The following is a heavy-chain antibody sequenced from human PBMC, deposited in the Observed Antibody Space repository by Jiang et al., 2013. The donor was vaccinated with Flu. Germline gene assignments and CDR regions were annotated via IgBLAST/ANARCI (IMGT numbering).Heavy chain of an antibody. J-gene: IGHJ4*02. CDR1: GFSLSTSGVG. CDR2: IFWDDDK. CDR3: AHTGSFCTGGVCYDN. Sequence: KPTQTLTLTCTFSGFSLSTSGVGVGWIRQPPGKALEWLALIFWDDDKRYRPSLKSRLTITQDTSKNQVVLTMTNVDPVDTATYYCAHTGSFCTGGVCYDNWDQGTLVT. D-gene: IGHD2-8*02. V-gene: IGHV2-5*02.